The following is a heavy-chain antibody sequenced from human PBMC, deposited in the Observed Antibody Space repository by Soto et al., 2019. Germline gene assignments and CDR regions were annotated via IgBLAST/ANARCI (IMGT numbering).Heavy chain of an antibody. V-gene: IGHV1-2*02. CDR2: INPNSGGT. J-gene: IGHJ4*02. Sequence: QVQLVQSGAEVKKPGASVKVSCKASGYTFTGYYMHWVXXXPGXGLEWMGWINPNSGGTNYAQKFQGGVTITXXTXXXXXXXXXXXXXXXXXXXXXXXXXXXMKNFDYWGQGTLVTVSS. CDR3: XXXXXMKNFDY. CDR1: GYTFTGYY.